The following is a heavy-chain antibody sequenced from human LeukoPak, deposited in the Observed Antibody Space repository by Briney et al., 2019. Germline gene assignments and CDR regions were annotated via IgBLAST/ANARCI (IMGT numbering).Heavy chain of an antibody. CDR1: GGSISSGSYF. V-gene: IGHV4-61*09. J-gene: IGHJ4*02. CDR2: IYTTGGT. CDR3: ARARRGVVPAAHVRHFDY. Sequence: SETPSLTCTVAGGSISSGSYFWACIRQPAGKGLECIGHIYTTGGTNYNPSLKSRVTISADTSNSQFSLKLSSVTATDTAVYFCARARRGVVPAAHVRHFDYWRQGTLVTVSS. D-gene: IGHD2-2*01.